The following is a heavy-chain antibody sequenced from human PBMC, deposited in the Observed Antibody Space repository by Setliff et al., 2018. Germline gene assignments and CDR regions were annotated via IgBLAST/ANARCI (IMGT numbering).Heavy chain of an antibody. D-gene: IGHD5-18*01. Sequence: SCKASGGTFSSYAISWVRQAPGKGLEWVAIIWDDGGYKYHADSVKGRFTISRDNAKNSLYLQMNSLRAEDTAVYYCARDQGSYGYRAFDFWGQGTLVTVSS. CDR2: IWDDGGYK. CDR1: GGTFSSYA. J-gene: IGHJ4*02. CDR3: ARDQGSYGYRAFDF. V-gene: IGHV3-33*01.